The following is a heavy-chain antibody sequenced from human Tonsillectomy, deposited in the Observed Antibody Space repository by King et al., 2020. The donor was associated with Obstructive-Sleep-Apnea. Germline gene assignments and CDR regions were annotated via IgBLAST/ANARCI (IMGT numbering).Heavy chain of an antibody. Sequence: MQLQESGPGLVKPSETLSLTCTVSGGSVSSGSYYWSWIRQPPGKGLEWIGYIYYSGSTNYNPSIKSRVTISVDTSKNQFSLKLSSVTAADTAVYYCARAGTYCSGGSCYESGSFDYWGQGTLVTVSS. V-gene: IGHV4-61*01. CDR1: GGSVSSGSYY. J-gene: IGHJ4*02. D-gene: IGHD2-15*01. CDR3: ARAGTYCSGGSCYESGSFDY. CDR2: IYYSGST.